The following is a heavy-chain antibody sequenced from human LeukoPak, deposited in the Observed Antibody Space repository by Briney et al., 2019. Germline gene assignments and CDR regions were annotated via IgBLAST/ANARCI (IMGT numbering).Heavy chain of an antibody. CDR2: IVVGSGNT. D-gene: IGHD3-10*01. J-gene: IGHJ4*02. V-gene: IGHV1-58*02. CDR1: GFTFTSSA. Sequence: ASVKVSCKASGFTFTSSAMQWVRQARGQRLEWIGWIVVGSGNTNYAQKFQERVTITRDMSTSTAYMELSSLRSEDTAVYYCAAEGLSTGRDYFDYWGQGTLVTVSS. CDR3: AAEGLSTGRDYFDY.